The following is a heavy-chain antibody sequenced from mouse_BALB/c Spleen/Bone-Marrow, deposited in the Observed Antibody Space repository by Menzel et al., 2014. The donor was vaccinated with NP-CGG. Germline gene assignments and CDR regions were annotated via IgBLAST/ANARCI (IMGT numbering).Heavy chain of an antibody. CDR1: GYTFTTYW. J-gene: IGHJ2*01. CDR3: SREPSNWGYY. V-gene: IGHV1-87*01. Sequence: QVHLQQSGAELARPGASVKLSCKTSGYTFTTYWMQWVKQRPGQGLEWIGAIYPGEGDTRYTQKFKGKATLTADKSSSTAYIQLSNLTSEDSAVYYCSREPSNWGYYWGQGTTLTVSS. CDR2: IYPGEGDT.